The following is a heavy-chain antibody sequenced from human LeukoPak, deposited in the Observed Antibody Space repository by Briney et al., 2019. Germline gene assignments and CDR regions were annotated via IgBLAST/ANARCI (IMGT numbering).Heavy chain of an antibody. CDR2: IYYSGST. CDR3: ARQGYRIYYDSSGYRKPTYYFDY. CDR1: GGSISSYY. V-gene: IGHV4-59*08. Sequence: SETLSLTCTVSGGSISSYYWSWIRQPPGKGLEWIGYIYYSGSTNYNPSLKSRVTISVDTSKNQFSLKLSSVTAADTAVYYCARQGYRIYYDSSGYRKPTYYFDYWGQGTLVTVSS. J-gene: IGHJ4*02. D-gene: IGHD3-22*01.